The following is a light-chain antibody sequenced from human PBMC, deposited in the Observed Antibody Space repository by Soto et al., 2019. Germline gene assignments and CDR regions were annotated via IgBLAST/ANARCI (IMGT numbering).Light chain of an antibody. CDR1: NSNIGNNY. CDR2: DNN. Sequence: QSVLTQPPSVSAAPGQTVTISCFGSNSNIGNNYVSWYQQLPGTAPKLLIYDNNVRPSGIPDRFSVSKSGTSATLGITGLQTGDEADYFCETWDSSLSAGVFGGGTKVTVL. CDR3: ETWDSSLSAGV. V-gene: IGLV1-51*01. J-gene: IGLJ3*02.